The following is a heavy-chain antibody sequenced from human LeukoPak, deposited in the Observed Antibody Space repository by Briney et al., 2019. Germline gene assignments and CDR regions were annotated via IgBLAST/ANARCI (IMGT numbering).Heavy chain of an antibody. V-gene: IGHV3-30*02. CDR3: ARYSGNYGLDY. CDR2: IRYDGSSK. CDR1: GFTFSNYV. Sequence: GGSLRLSCAASGFTFSNYVIHCVRQPPGKGLEWVSLIRYDGSSKYYADSVRGRFTISRDNSKNTLYLQMNSLRAEDTAVYYCARYSGNYGLDYWGQGTLVTVSS. D-gene: IGHD4-17*01. J-gene: IGHJ4*02.